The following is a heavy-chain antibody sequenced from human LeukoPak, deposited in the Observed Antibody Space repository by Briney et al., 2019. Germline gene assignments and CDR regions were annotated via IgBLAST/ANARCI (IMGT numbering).Heavy chain of an antibody. D-gene: IGHD1-26*01. J-gene: IGHJ5*02. V-gene: IGHV3-23*01. Sequence: PGGSVRLSCAASGFTFSSYAMSWVRQAPGKGLEWVSAISGSGGSTYYADSVKGRFTISRDNSKNTLYLQMNSLRAEDTAVYYCANQRGSGSNWFDPWGQGTLVTVSS. CDR1: GFTFSSYA. CDR2: ISGSGGST. CDR3: ANQRGSGSNWFDP.